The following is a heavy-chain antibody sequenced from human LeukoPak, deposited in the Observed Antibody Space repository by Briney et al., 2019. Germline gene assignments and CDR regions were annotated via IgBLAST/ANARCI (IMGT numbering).Heavy chain of an antibody. V-gene: IGHV5-51*01. CDR1: GYSFTSYW. Sequence: GESLKMSCKGSGYSFTSYWIGWVRQMPGKGLEWMGIIYPGDSDTRYSPSFQGQVTISADKSISTAYLQWSSLKASDTAMYYCARQGYSSSTSCYPTTPWFDPWGQGTLVTVSS. D-gene: IGHD2-2*01. CDR3: ARQGYSSSTSCYPTTPWFDP. CDR2: IYPGDSDT. J-gene: IGHJ5*02.